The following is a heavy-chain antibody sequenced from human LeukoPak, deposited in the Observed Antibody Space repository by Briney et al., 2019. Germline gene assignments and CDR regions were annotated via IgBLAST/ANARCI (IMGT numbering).Heavy chain of an antibody. D-gene: IGHD3-10*01. CDR2: ISSSSSYI. CDR1: GFTFSSYS. V-gene: IGHV3-21*01. CDR3: ARDGAMVLAFDI. Sequence: GGSLRLSCAASGFTFSSYSMTWVRQAPGKGLEWGSSISSSSSYIYYADSVKGRFTISRDNAKILLYLQMNSLRAEDTAVYYCARDGAMVLAFDIWGQGTMVTVSS. J-gene: IGHJ3*02.